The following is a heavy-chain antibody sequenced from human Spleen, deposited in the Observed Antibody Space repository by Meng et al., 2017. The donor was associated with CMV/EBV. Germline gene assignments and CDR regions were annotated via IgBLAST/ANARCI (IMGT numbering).Heavy chain of an antibody. J-gene: IGHJ5*02. CDR3: AKSPPSLFDP. V-gene: IGHV3-23*01. CDR2: ISSDGCTI. CDR1: AFSFNSYA. D-gene: IGHD6-6*01. Sequence: LSCAASAFSFNSYALPWVRQAPWKGLEWVSSISSDGCTIYYADSVTGRFTISRDNFKNTLYLQMKGLRAEDTAVYYCAKSPPSLFDPWGQGTLVTVSS.